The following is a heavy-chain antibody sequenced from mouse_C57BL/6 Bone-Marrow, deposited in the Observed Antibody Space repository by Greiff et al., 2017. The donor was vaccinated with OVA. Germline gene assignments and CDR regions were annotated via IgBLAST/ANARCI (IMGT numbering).Heavy chain of an antibody. J-gene: IGHJ3*01. CDR3: TTAPQGIYYDYDRGFAY. D-gene: IGHD2-4*01. CDR2: IDPEDGDT. Sequence: EVQLQQSGAELVRPGASVKLSCTASGFNIKDYYMHWVKQRPEQGLEWIGRIDPEDGDTEYAPKFQGKATMTADTSSNTAYLQLSSLTSEDTAVYYCTTAPQGIYYDYDRGFAYWGQGALVTVSA. CDR1: GFNIKDYY. V-gene: IGHV14-1*01.